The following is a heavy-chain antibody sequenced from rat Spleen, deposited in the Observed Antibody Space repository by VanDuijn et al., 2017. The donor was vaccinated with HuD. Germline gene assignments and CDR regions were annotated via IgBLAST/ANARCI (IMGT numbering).Heavy chain of an antibody. CDR3: TTSTVALMDA. J-gene: IGHJ4*01. Sequence: EVQLVESGGGLVQPGRSLKLSCAASGFTFSNYGMAWVRQAPTKGLEWVASISYDGTATYYRDSVKGRFTLSRDNAKSTLYLQMGSLRSEDTATYYCTTSTVALMDAWGHGASVTVSS. CDR1: GFTFSNYG. CDR2: ISYDGTAT. V-gene: IGHV5-29*01. D-gene: IGHD1-8*01.